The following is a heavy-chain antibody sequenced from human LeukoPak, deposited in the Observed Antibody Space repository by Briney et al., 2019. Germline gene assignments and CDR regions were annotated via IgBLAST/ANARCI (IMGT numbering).Heavy chain of an antibody. D-gene: IGHD5-24*01. CDR1: GFTFSSYS. CDR3: AMDSAWLPLKFDY. CDR2: ISGSGGST. Sequence: GSLRLSCAASGFTFSSYSMNWVRQAPGKGLEWVSAISGSGGSTYYTDSVKGRFTISRDNSNNTLYLQMNNLRAEDTAVYYCAMDSAWLPLKFDYWGPGTLVAVST. J-gene: IGHJ4*02. V-gene: IGHV3-23*01.